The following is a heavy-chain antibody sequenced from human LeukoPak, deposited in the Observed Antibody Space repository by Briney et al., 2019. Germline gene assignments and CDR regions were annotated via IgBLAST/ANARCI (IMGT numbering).Heavy chain of an antibody. CDR2: ISSTGIYL. V-gene: IGHV3-21*01. D-gene: IGHD3-10*01. J-gene: IGHJ4*02. Sequence: GGSLRLSCAASGFTFSRYAMNWVRQAPGKGLEWVSSISSTGIYLDYADSVKGRFSISRDNAKNSLYLHLNSLRAGDTAVYYCAREMSGSGKNYWGQGTLVAVSS. CDR1: GFTFSRYA. CDR3: AREMSGSGKNY.